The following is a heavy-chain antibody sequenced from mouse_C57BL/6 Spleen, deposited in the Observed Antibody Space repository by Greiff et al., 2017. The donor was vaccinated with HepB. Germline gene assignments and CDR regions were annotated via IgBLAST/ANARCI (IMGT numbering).Heavy chain of an antibody. CDR3: TRFYYGSSYVDYWYFDV. CDR2: IDPETGGT. J-gene: IGHJ1*03. V-gene: IGHV1-15*01. CDR1: GYTFTDYE. D-gene: IGHD1-1*01. Sequence: VKLQQSGAELVRPGASVTLSCKASGYTFTDYEMHWVKQTPVHGLEWIGAIDPETGGTAYNQKFKGKAILTADKSSSTAYMELRSLTSEDSAVYYCTRFYYGSSYVDYWYFDVWGTGTTVTVSS.